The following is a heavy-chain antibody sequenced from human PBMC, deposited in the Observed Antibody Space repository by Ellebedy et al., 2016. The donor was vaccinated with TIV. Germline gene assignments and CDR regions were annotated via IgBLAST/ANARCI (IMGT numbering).Heavy chain of an antibody. Sequence: AASVKVSCKASGYTFTSYGVSWVRQAPGQGLECMGWISTYNGNTNYAQKLQGRVTMTTDTSASTAYMELSSLRSEDTAMYYCARDLGSTSWYGDAFDIWGQGTMVTVSS. D-gene: IGHD6-13*01. J-gene: IGHJ3*02. CDR3: ARDLGSTSWYGDAFDI. V-gene: IGHV1-18*01. CDR2: ISTYNGNT. CDR1: GYTFTSYG.